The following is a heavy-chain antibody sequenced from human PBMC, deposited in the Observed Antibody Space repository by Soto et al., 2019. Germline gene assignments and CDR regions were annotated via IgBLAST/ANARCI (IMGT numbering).Heavy chain of an antibody. Sequence: SVKVSCKASGGTFSSYAISWVRQAPGQGLELMGGIIPIFGTANYAQKFQGRVTITADESTSTAYMELSSLRSEDTAVYYCARSLYDSSGYYPKYYYYGMDVWGQGTTVTVSS. CDR2: IIPIFGTA. D-gene: IGHD3-22*01. V-gene: IGHV1-69*13. J-gene: IGHJ6*02. CDR3: ARSLYDSSGYYPKYYYYGMDV. CDR1: GGTFSSYA.